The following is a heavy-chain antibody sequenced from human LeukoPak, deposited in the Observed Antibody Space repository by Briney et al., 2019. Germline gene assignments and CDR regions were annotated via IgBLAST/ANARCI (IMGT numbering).Heavy chain of an antibody. V-gene: IGHV4-34*01. CDR3: ARRVSSSWYGY. Sequence: SETLSLTCAVYGGSFSGYYWSWIRQPPGKGLEWIGEINHSGSTNYNPSLKSRVTISVDTSKNQFSLKLSSVTAADTAVYYCARRVSSSWYGYWGQGTLVTVSS. CDR1: GGSFSGYY. J-gene: IGHJ4*02. CDR2: INHSGST. D-gene: IGHD6-13*01.